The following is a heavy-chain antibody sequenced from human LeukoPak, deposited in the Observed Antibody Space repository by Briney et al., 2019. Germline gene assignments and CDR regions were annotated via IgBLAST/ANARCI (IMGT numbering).Heavy chain of an antibody. Sequence: GGSLRLSCGDSGFILRGHTMHWVRQAPGKGLEWVAVISYDGSKKFYADSVKGRFTISRDNSKNTLYLQMNSLRAEDTAVYYCAKDPTVTTVSYYFDYWGQGTLVTVSS. CDR2: ISYDGSKK. CDR3: AKDPTVTTVSYYFDY. CDR1: GFILRGHT. V-gene: IGHV3-30*04. J-gene: IGHJ4*02. D-gene: IGHD4-11*01.